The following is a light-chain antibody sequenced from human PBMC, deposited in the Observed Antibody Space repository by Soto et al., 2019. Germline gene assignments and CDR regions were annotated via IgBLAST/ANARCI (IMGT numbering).Light chain of an antibody. V-gene: IGKV3-20*01. CDR2: GAS. CDR3: QQYGRSPWT. J-gene: IGKJ1*01. Sequence: EIVLTQSPGTLSLSPGERATLSCRASQSVTSNYLAWYQQKPGQAPRLLLFGASSRAADIADRFSGSGSGTDFTLTISRLEPEDFAVYYCQQYGRSPWTFGQGTKVEIK. CDR1: QSVTSNY.